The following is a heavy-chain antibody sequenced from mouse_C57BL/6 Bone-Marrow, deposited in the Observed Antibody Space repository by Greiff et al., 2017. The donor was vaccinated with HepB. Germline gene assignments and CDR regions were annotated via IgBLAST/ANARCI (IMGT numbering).Heavy chain of an antibody. V-gene: IGHV3-6*01. J-gene: IGHJ2*01. CDR1: GYSITSGYY. CDR2: ISYDGSN. D-gene: IGHD1-1*01. CDR3: ASSITTVVSVDY. Sequence: EVKLQESGPGLVKPSQSLSLTCSVTGYSITSGYYWNWIRQFPGNKLEWMGYISYDGSNNYNPSLKNRISITRDTSKNQFFLKLNSVTTEDTATYYCASSITTVVSVDYWGQGTTLTVSS.